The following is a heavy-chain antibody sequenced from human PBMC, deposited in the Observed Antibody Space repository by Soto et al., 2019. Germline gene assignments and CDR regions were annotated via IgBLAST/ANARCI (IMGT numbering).Heavy chain of an antibody. CDR2: IKQDGSEK. J-gene: IGHJ3*02. CDR3: ARYGLEMATSGAFDI. D-gene: IGHD5-12*01. Sequence: GGSLRLSCAASGFTFSSYWMSWVRQAPGKGLEWVANIKQDGSEKYYVDSVKGRFTISRDNAKNSLYLQMNSLRAEDTAVYYCARYGLEMATSGAFDIWGQGTMVTVSS. CDR1: GFTFSSYW. V-gene: IGHV3-7*01.